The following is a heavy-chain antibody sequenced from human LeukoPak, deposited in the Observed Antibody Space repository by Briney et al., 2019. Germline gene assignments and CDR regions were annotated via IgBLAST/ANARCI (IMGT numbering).Heavy chain of an antibody. CDR3: ARSRRGYSGYDVEAFDI. Sequence: PSETLSLTCAVYGGSFSGYYWSWIRQPPGKGLEWIGEINHSGSTNYNPSLKSRVTISVDTSKNQFSLKRSSVTAADTAVYYCARSRRGYSGYDVEAFDIWGQGTMVTVSS. CDR2: INHSGST. J-gene: IGHJ3*02. V-gene: IGHV4-34*01. D-gene: IGHD5-12*01. CDR1: GGSFSGYY.